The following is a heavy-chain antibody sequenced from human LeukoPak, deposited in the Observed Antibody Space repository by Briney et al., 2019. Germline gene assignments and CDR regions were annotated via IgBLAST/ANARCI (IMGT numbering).Heavy chain of an antibody. CDR2: IYHCRST. CDR1: AASITSVSDG. J-gene: IGHJ4*02. V-gene: IGHV4-30-2*01. Sequence: PSETLSLTSAVAAASITSVSDGWNWIRQPPVKGLEWISYIYHCRSTYCNPSLKSRVTISVDRSKNQFSMKLSSVTAADTAVYYCARARSSTCYVDYWGQGTLVTVSS. D-gene: IGHD2-2*01. CDR3: ARARSSTCYVDY.